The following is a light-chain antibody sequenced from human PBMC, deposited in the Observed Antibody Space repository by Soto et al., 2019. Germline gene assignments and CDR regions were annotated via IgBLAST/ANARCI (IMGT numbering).Light chain of an antibody. J-gene: IGKJ4*01. Sequence: EVGLTQSPYTLSLSTGQRATLSCRASQSVRSDYFAWYQQKPGQAPRVIIFGVSTRATGVPDRFSGSGSGTDFTLTISRLEPEDFAVYYCQQYGSSPLTFGGRTKVDI. CDR3: QQYGSSPLT. CDR2: GVS. V-gene: IGKV3-20*01. CDR1: QSVRSDY.